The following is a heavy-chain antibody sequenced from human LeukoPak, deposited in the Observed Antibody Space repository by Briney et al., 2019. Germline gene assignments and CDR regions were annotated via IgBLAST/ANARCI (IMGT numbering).Heavy chain of an antibody. CDR2: INHSGST. CDR1: GGSFSGYY. V-gene: IGHV4-34*01. Sequence: SETLSLTCAVYGGSFSGYYWSWIRQPPGKGLEWIGEINHSGSTNYNPSLKSRVTISLDTTKNQFSLKLSSVTAADTAVYYCAGHHPRNTVDFWGQGTLVTVSS. D-gene: IGHD2/OR15-2a*01. J-gene: IGHJ4*02. CDR3: AGHHPRNTVDF.